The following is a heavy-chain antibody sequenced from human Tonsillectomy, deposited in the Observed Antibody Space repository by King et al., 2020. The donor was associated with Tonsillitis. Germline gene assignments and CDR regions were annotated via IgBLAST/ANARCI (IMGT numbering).Heavy chain of an antibody. J-gene: IGHJ6*03. CDR2: IYQSGTT. V-gene: IGHV4-4*02. D-gene: IGHD2-2*01. CDR3: SKRPAAVSQYYHMDV. Sequence: LQLQESGPGLLKPSGTLSLTCAVSGGSISSRNWWGWVRQPPGKGLEWIGGIYQSGTTPYNPSLKSRVTISVDKSKNQFSLNLTPVTAADTAVYYCSKRPAAVSQYYHMDVWGKGTTVTVSS. CDR1: GGSISSRNW.